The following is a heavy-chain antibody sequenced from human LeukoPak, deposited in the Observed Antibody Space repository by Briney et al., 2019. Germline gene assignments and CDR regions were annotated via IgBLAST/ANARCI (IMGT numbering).Heavy chain of an antibody. CDR3: ARAGGVTMIDY. D-gene: IGHD3-22*01. CDR1: GFTFSTHA. J-gene: IGHJ4*02. Sequence: GGSLRLSCAASGFTFSTHAMSWVRQVPGKGLEWVSGISRGSITYYSDSVKGRFTISRDNSRATLFLQMNSLRAEDTAVYYCARAGGVTMIDYWGQGTLVTVSS. CDR2: ISRGSIT. V-gene: IGHV3-23*01.